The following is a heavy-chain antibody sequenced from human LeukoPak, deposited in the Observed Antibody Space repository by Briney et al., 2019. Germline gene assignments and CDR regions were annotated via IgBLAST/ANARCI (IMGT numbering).Heavy chain of an antibody. CDR3: ARDYVFWSGYYVHNYYFDY. CDR1: GYTFTSYA. Sequence: ASVKVSCKASGYTFTSYAMNWVRQAPGQGLEWMGWINTNTGNPTYAQGFTGRFVFSLDTSVSTAYLQIGSLKAEDTAVYYCARDYVFWSGYYVHNYYFDYWGQGTLVTVSS. J-gene: IGHJ4*02. CDR2: INTNTGNP. D-gene: IGHD3-3*01. V-gene: IGHV7-4-1*01.